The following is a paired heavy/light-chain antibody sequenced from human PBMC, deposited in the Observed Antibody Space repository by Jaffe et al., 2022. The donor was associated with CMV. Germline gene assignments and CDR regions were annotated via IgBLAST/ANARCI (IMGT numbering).Heavy chain of an antibody. Sequence: QITLKESGPTLVKPTQTLTLTCTFSGFSLSTSGVGVGWIRQPPGKALEWLALIYWNDDKRYSPSLKSRLTITKDTSKNQVVLTMTNMDPVDTATYYCAHRPDGYYYDSSGYYGDYFDYWGQGTLVTVSS. CDR2: IYWNDDK. CDR3: AHRPDGYYYDSSGYYGDYFDY. D-gene: IGHD3-22*01. CDR1: GFSLSTSGVG. V-gene: IGHV2-5*01. J-gene: IGHJ4*02.
Light chain of an antibody. Sequence: SYELTQPPSVSVSPGQTARITCSGDALPKQYAYWYQQKPGQAPVLVIYKDSERPSGIPERFSGSSSGTTVTLTISGVQAEDEADYYCQSADSSGTCPVVFGGGTKLTVL. CDR2: KDS. CDR1: ALPKQY. V-gene: IGLV3-25*03. CDR3: QSADSSGTCPVV. J-gene: IGLJ2*01.